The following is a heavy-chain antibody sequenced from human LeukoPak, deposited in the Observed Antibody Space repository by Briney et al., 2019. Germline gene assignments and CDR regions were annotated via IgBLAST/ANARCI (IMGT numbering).Heavy chain of an antibody. CDR3: AVTIFGVVIMGGLDY. V-gene: IGHV1-18*01. D-gene: IGHD3-3*01. CDR1: GYTFTSYG. Sequence: ASVKVSCKASGYTFTSYGISWVRQAPGQGLEWMGWISAYNGNTNYAQKLQGRVTMTTDTSTSTAYMELRSLRSEDTAVYYCAVTIFGVVIMGGLDYWGQGTLVTVSS. CDR2: ISAYNGNT. J-gene: IGHJ4*02.